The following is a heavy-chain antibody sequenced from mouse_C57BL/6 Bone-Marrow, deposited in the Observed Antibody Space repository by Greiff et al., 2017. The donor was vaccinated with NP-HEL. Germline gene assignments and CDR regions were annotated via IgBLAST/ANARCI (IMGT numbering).Heavy chain of an antibody. J-gene: IGHJ4*01. CDR2: ISNLAYSI. V-gene: IGHV5-15*01. Sequence: EVKLMESGGGLVQPGGSLKLSCAASGFTFSDYGMAWVRQAPRKGPEWVAFISNLAYSIYYADTVTGRFTISRENAKNTLYLEMSSLRSEDTAMYYCARHLYGSSYDYYAMDYWGQGTSVTVSS. CDR3: ARHLYGSSYDYYAMDY. CDR1: GFTFSDYG. D-gene: IGHD1-1*01.